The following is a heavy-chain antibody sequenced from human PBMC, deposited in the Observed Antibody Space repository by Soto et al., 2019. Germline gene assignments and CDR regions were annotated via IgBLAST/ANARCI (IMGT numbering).Heavy chain of an antibody. J-gene: IGHJ5*02. CDR2: INNDGSDT. Sequence: EVQLVESGGDLVQPGGSLRLSCAASGFTFSNYWMHWVRQAPGKGLVWVSRINNDGSDTLYADSVMGRFTISRDNAKSTLYLQMNSLRAEDTAVYYCTRDTPHLRLDPWGQGTLVTVSS. CDR3: TRDTPHLRLDP. V-gene: IGHV3-74*01. CDR1: GFTFSNYW. D-gene: IGHD2-15*01.